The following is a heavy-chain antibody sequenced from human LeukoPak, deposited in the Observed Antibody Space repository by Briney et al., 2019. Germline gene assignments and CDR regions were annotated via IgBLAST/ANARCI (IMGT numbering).Heavy chain of an antibody. V-gene: IGHV1-69*13. D-gene: IGHD3-16*01. J-gene: IGHJ5*02. CDR1: GGTFSSYA. Sequence: ASVKVSCKASGGTFSSYAISWVRQAPGQGLEWMGGIIPIFGTANYAQKFQGRVTITADESTSTAYMELSSLRSEDTAVYYCARDFGETSLPNWFDPWGQGTLVIVSS. CDR3: ARDFGETSLPNWFDP. CDR2: IIPIFGTA.